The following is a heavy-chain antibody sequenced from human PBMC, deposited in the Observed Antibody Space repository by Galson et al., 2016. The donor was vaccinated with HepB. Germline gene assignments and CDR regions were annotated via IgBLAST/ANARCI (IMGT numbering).Heavy chain of an antibody. V-gene: IGHV4-59*01. Sequence: ETLSLTCTVSGGSISSDYWTWIRQPPGKGLEWIGYIYYSGNTNYKPSLKSRVSISVDTSKNQFSLKLSSVTAADTAVYYCARAANYYDSGGYYKGAFDQWGQGILVTVSS. J-gene: IGHJ4*02. CDR2: IYYSGNT. CDR1: GGSISSDY. D-gene: IGHD3-22*01. CDR3: ARAANYYDSGGYYKGAFDQ.